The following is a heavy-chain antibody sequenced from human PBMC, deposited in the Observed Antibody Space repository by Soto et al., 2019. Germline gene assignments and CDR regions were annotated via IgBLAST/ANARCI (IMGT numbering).Heavy chain of an antibody. D-gene: IGHD6-13*01. V-gene: IGHV1-8*01. Sequence: ASVKVSCKASGYTFTSYDINWVRQATGQGLEWMGWMNPNSGNTGYAQKFQGRVTMTRNTSISTAYMELSSLRSEDTAVYYCARDHDSSWYDSWFDPWGQGTLVTVSS. J-gene: IGHJ5*02. CDR1: GYTFTSYD. CDR3: ARDHDSSWYDSWFDP. CDR2: MNPNSGNT.